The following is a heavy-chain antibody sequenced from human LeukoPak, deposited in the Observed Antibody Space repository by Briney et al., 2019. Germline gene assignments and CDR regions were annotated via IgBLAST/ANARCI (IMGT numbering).Heavy chain of an antibody. V-gene: IGHV1-18*01. Sequence: GASVKVSCKASGYTFTSYGISWVRQAPGQGLEWMGWISAYNGNTNYAQKLQGRVTMTTDTSTSTAYMELRSLRSDDTAVYYCARAPVTSCSGALCYPFDYWGQGTLVTVSS. CDR3: ARAPVTSCSGALCYPFDY. D-gene: IGHD2-15*01. CDR1: GYTFTSYG. CDR2: ISAYNGNT. J-gene: IGHJ4*02.